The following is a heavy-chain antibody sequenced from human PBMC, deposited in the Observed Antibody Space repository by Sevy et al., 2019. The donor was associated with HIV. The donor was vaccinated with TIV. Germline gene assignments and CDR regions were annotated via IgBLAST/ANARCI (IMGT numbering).Heavy chain of an antibody. CDR3: ARDRDSFYCSSTSCYPVDP. Sequence: ASVKVSCKASGYTFTSYGISWVRQAPGQGLEWMGWISAYNGNTNYAQKLQGRVTLTKDTSTSTAYMELRSLRSDDTAVYYCARDRDSFYCSSTSCYPVDPWGQGTLVTVSS. CDR1: GYTFTSYG. CDR2: ISAYNGNT. D-gene: IGHD2-2*01. J-gene: IGHJ5*02. V-gene: IGHV1-18*01.